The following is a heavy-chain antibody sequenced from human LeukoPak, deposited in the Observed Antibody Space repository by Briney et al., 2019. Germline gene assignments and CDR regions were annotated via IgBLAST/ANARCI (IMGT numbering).Heavy chain of an antibody. J-gene: IGHJ5*02. D-gene: IGHD3-22*01. V-gene: IGHV1-8*01. CDR3: ARNYYDSSGEGWFDP. Sequence: ASVKVSCKASGYTFTNYDINWVRQATGQGLEWMGWMNPNSDNTVYAQKFQGRVTMTRNTSISTAYMELSSLRSEDTAVYYCARNYYDSSGEGWFDPWGQGTLVTVSS. CDR2: MNPNSDNT. CDR1: GYTFTNYD.